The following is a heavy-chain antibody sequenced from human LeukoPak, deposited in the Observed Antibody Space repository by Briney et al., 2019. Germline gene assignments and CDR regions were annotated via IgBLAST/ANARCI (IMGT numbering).Heavy chain of an antibody. CDR3: ARDHRRGSSGPLGP. V-gene: IGHV3-21*01. D-gene: IGHD6-19*01. CDR2: ISSSSSYI. J-gene: IGHJ5*02. Sequence: PGGSLRLSCAASGFTFSSYAMSWVRQAPGKGLEWVSSISSSSSYIYYADSVKGRFTISRDNAKNSLYLQMNSLRAEDTAVYYCARDHRRGSSGPLGPWGQGTLVTVSS. CDR1: GFTFSSYA.